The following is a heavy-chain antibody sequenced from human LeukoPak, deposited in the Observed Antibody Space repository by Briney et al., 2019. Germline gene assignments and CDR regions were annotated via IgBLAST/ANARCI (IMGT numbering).Heavy chain of an antibody. D-gene: IGHD5-12*01. V-gene: IGHV3-30*04. CDR2: MSYDGSHK. CDR1: GFTFSSYT. J-gene: IGHJ4*02. CDR3: ARDVGGYAFDY. Sequence: GGSLRLSCVASGFTFSSYTLHWVRQAPGEGLEWVAVMSYDGSHKFHADSVKGRFTISRDNSKNTLYLQMNSLRAEDTAIYFCARDVGGYAFDYWGQGILVTVSS.